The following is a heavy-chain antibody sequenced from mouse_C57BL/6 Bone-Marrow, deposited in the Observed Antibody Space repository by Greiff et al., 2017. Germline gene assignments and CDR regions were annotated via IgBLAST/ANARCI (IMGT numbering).Heavy chain of an antibody. CDR3: TPRASFAY. CDR1: GYTFTSYW. J-gene: IGHJ3*01. V-gene: IGHV1-5*01. CDR2: IYPGNSDT. Sequence: VQLQQSGTVLARPGASVKMSCKTSGYTFTSYWMHWVKQRPGQGLEWIGEIYPGNSDTNYNQKFQGKAKLTAVTSSSTAYMELSILTNEDSAVYYSTPRASFAYWGQGTLVTVSA.